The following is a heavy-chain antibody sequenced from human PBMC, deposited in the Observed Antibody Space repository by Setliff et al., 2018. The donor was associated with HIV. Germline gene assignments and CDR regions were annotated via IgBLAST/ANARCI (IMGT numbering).Heavy chain of an antibody. CDR3: ARGVARQVVIDRWFDP. CDR1: GGSFSDFY. Sequence: SETLSLTCAVFGGSFSDFYWSWIRQPPGKGLEWIGEISHSGSTVYNPSLKSRVTMSVDASKNLVSLNLNSVTAADTAIYYCARGVARQVVIDRWFDPWGQGTPVTVSS. CDR2: ISHSGST. V-gene: IGHV4-34*01. J-gene: IGHJ5*02. D-gene: IGHD2-21*01.